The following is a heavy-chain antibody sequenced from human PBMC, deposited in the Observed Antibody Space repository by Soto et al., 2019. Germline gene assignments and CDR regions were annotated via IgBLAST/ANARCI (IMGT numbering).Heavy chain of an antibody. CDR3: ARVRRHLRQDDAFDI. Sequence: QVQLVESGGGVVQPGRSLRLSCAASGFTFSSYGMHWVRQAPGKGLEWVAVIWYDGSNKYYADSVKGRFTISRDNSKNTLYLQMNSLRAEDTAVYYCARVRRHLRQDDAFDIWGQGTMVTVSS. CDR1: GFTFSSYG. CDR2: IWYDGSNK. D-gene: IGHD6-25*01. V-gene: IGHV3-33*01. J-gene: IGHJ3*02.